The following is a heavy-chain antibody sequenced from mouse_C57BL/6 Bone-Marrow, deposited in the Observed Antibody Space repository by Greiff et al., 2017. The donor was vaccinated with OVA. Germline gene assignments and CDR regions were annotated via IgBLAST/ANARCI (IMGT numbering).Heavy chain of an antibody. J-gene: IGHJ4*01. Sequence: VKPGASVTMSCKASGYTFTDYNMHWVKQSHGKSLEWIGYINPNNGGTSYNQKFKGKATLTVNKSSSTAYMELRSLTSEDSAVYYCARPFYGDAMDYWGQGTSVTVSS. CDR1: GYTFTDYN. CDR2: INPNNGGT. CDR3: ARPFYGDAMDY. D-gene: IGHD1-1*01. V-gene: IGHV1-22*01.